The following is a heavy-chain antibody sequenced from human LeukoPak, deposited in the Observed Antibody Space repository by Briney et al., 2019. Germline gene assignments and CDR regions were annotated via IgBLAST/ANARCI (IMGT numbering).Heavy chain of an antibody. CDR2: ISAYNGNT. J-gene: IGHJ2*01. CDR1: GYTFTSYG. CDR3: ARDYGPCVVVAATDWYFDL. Sequence: ASVKVSCKASGYTFTSYGISWVRQAPGQGLEWMGWISAYNGNTNYAQKLQGRVTMTTDTSTSTAYMELRSLKSDDTAVYYCARDYGPCVVVAATDWYFDLWGHGTLVTVSS. V-gene: IGHV1-18*04. D-gene: IGHD2-15*01.